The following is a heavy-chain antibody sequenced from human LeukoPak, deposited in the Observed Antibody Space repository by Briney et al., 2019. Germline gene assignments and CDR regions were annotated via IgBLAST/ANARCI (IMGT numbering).Heavy chain of an antibody. CDR3: AKGGDSSSWYLAMSAFDI. J-gene: IGHJ3*02. CDR2: ISGSGGST. CDR1: GFSLNTYG. Sequence: PGGTLRLSCAASGFSLNTYGMSWVRQAPGKGLEWVSAISGSGGSTYYADSVKGRFTISRDNSKNTLYLQMNSLRAEDTAVYYCAKGGDSSSWYLAMSAFDIWGQGTMVTVSS. D-gene: IGHD6-13*01. V-gene: IGHV3-23*01.